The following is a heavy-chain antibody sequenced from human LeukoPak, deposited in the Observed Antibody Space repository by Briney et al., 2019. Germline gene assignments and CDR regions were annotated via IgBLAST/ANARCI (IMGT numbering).Heavy chain of an antibody. V-gene: IGHV1-2*02. Sequence: GASVKVSCQASVYTFTGYYMHWVRQAPGQGLEWMRWINPNSGGTNYAQKFQGRVTMTRDTSISTAYMELSRLRSDDTAVYYCAREELSLSVDYWGQGTLVTVSS. CDR1: VYTFTGYY. CDR3: AREELSLSVDY. J-gene: IGHJ4*02. CDR2: INPNSGGT. D-gene: IGHD3-16*02.